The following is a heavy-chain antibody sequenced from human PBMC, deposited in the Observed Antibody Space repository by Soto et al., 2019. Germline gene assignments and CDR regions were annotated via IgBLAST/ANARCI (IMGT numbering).Heavy chain of an antibody. D-gene: IGHD6-13*01. CDR2: IKQDGSEK. CDR3: ARVWTQQRTLDY. Sequence: EVQLVESGGGLVQPGGSLRLSCTGSGFTFSTYWMSWVRQAPGKGLEWVANIKQDGSEKYYVDSVRGRFTISRDNAKNSLYLQMDSLRAEDTAVYYCARVWTQQRTLDYWGQGTLVTVSS. J-gene: IGHJ4*02. CDR1: GFTFSTYW. V-gene: IGHV3-7*01.